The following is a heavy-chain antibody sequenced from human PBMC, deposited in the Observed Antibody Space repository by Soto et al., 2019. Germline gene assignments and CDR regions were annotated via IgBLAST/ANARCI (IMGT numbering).Heavy chain of an antibody. J-gene: IGHJ6*02. D-gene: IGHD3-3*01. CDR1: GYTFGTSS. V-gene: IGHV1-3*01. CDR2: INPGNGNT. CDR3: PRDYNDFRSAFSSSNYGIDP. Sequence: ASVKVSCKASGYTFGTSSMNWVRQAPGQRREWMGWINPGNGNTKYSQKFQDRLTITRDTSASTAYMELSRLTSEDTAVYYCPRDYNDFRSAFSSSNYGIDPWRQQPTITV.